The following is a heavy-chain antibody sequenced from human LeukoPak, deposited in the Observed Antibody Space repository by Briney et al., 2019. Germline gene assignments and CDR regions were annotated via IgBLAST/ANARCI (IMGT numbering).Heavy chain of an antibody. CDR3: TKDRTASADDDDY. Sequence: GRCLRLSCAVSGFSFRSYGMHWVRQAPGKGLEWVAYIKSDGSNKYQADSVKGRFTISRDNSKNTLYLQMNSLRPEDTAVYYCTKDRTASADDDDYWGQGSLVTVSS. CDR2: IKSDGSNK. CDR1: GFSFRSYG. J-gene: IGHJ4*02. V-gene: IGHV3-30*02. D-gene: IGHD1-1*01.